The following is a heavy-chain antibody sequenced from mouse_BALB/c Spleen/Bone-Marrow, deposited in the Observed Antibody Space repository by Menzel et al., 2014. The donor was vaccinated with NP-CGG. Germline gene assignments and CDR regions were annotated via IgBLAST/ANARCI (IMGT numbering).Heavy chain of an antibody. V-gene: IGHV1S81*02. Sequence: VQLQQSGAELVKPGASVKLSCKASGYTFTSYYIYWVKQRPGQGLERIGEINPSNGGTNFNEKFKSKATLTVGKSSSTAYMQLSSLTSEDSAVYYCTRSNGNWFAYWGQGTLVTVSA. CDR2: INPSNGGT. CDR1: GYTFTSYY. D-gene: IGHD2-1*01. J-gene: IGHJ3*01. CDR3: TRSNGNWFAY.